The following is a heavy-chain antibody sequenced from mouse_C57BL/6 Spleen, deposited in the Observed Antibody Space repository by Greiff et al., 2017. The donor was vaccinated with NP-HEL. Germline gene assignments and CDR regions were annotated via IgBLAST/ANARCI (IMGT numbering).Heavy chain of an antibody. Sequence: EVQLQQSGPVLVKPGASVKMSCKASGYTFTDYYMNWVKQSHGKSLEWIGVINPYNGGTSYNQKFKGKATLTVDKSSSTAYMELNSLTSEDSAVYYCARARTTFGYFDVWGTGTTVTVSS. J-gene: IGHJ1*03. CDR1: GYTFTDYY. CDR2: INPYNGGT. D-gene: IGHD1-1*01. CDR3: ARARTTFGYFDV. V-gene: IGHV1-19*01.